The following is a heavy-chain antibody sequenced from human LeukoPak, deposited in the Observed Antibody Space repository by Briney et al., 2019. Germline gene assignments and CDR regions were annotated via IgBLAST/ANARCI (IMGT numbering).Heavy chain of an antibody. CDR3: ARGSRSPSGTYHYYFDC. D-gene: IGHD1-26*01. Sequence: GGSLRLSCAASAFTVSSNYMSWVRQAPGKGLEWVSVVFSGGTTYYADSVKGRFTISRDNSKNTLYLQMNSLRAEDTAVYYCARGSRSPSGTYHYYFDCWGQGTLVTVSS. CDR1: AFTVSSNY. J-gene: IGHJ4*02. V-gene: IGHV3-53*01. CDR2: VFSGGTT.